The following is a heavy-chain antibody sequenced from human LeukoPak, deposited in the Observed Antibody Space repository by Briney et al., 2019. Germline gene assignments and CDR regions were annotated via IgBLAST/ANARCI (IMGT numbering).Heavy chain of an antibody. CDR3: ARGGLNWNDGDFDY. Sequence: PGESLKISCKGPGNNFTDYWIGWVRQMPGKGLEWMGIVNSDDSESRYSPSFQGQVTISADQSISTGFLQWSSLKASDTALYYCARGGLNWNDGDFDYWGQGTRVTVSS. J-gene: IGHJ4*02. CDR1: GNNFTDYW. CDR2: VNSDDSES. D-gene: IGHD1-20*01. V-gene: IGHV5-51*01.